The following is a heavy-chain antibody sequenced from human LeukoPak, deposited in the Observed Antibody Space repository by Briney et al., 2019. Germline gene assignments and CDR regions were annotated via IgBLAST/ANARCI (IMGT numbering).Heavy chain of an antibody. D-gene: IGHD3-22*01. CDR3: AKKGYYDGSGYYMYYFDH. CDR1: GFTFSRSW. J-gene: IGHJ4*02. CDR2: INKDGSVK. Sequence: GGSLRLSCAASGFTFSRSWMTWVRQASGEGLEWLGNINKDGSVKNYVGSVKGRFTISRDNAKNSLYLQMNSLRAEDTAVYYCAKKGYYDGSGYYMYYFDHWGQGTLVTVSS. V-gene: IGHV3-7*03.